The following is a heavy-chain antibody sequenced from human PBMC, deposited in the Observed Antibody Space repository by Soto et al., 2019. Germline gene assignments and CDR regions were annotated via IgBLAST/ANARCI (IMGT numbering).Heavy chain of an antibody. J-gene: IGHJ4*02. CDR3: ARDQMGPY. CDR2: INKDGSEK. Sequence: GGSLRLSCAGSGFTFSRYWMSWVRQAPGKGPEWVANINKDGSEKYYVDFVKGRFTISRDNAKNSLYLQMNSLRVEDTAVYYSARDQMGPYWRRGTWVPVSS. V-gene: IGHV3-7*01. D-gene: IGHD2-8*01. CDR1: GFTFSRYW.